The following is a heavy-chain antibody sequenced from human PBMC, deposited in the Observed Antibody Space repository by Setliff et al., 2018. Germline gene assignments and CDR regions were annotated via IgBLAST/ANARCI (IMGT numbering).Heavy chain of an antibody. V-gene: IGHV3-30*02. Sequence: GGSLRLSCVASGFAFSTYGMHWVRQAPGKGLEWVAFIRYDGSYKYYEDSVKGRFTISRDNSENTLDLQMNSLRVEDTAVYFCVNARMVTTWGRAYWGQGTLVTVSS. J-gene: IGHJ4*02. D-gene: IGHD4-17*01. CDR3: VNARMVTTWGRAY. CDR2: IRYDGSYK. CDR1: GFAFSTYG.